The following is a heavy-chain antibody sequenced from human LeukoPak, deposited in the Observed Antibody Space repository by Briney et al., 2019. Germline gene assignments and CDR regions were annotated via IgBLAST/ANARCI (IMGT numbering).Heavy chain of an antibody. CDR1: GFTFSSYS. V-gene: IGHV3-21*01. J-gene: IGHJ4*02. Sequence: PGGSLRLSCAASGFTFSSYSMNWVRQAPGKGLEWVSSISSSSSYIYYADSVKGRFTISRDNAKNSLYLQMNSLRAEDTAVYHCAREYYDFWSGYYEYYFDYWGQGTLVTVSS. CDR3: AREYYDFWSGYYEYYFDY. D-gene: IGHD3-3*01. CDR2: ISSSSSYI.